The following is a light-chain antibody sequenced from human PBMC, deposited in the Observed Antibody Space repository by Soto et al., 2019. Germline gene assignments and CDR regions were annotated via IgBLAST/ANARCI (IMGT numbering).Light chain of an antibody. Sequence: EIQMTQSPSSLSASVGDRVAITCRAGQSISSYLNWYQQKPRKAPKLLIYAASSLQSGVPSRFSGSGSGTDFTLTISSLQPEDFATYYCQQSYSTPLTFGGGTKVDNK. CDR1: QSISSY. CDR3: QQSYSTPLT. V-gene: IGKV1-39*01. CDR2: AAS. J-gene: IGKJ4*01.